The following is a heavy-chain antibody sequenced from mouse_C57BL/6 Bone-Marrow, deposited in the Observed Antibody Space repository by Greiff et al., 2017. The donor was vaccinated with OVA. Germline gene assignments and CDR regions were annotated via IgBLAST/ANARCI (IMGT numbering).Heavy chain of an antibody. D-gene: IGHD2-2*01. CDR2: INPSSGYT. CDR1: GYTFTSYW. V-gene: IGHV1-7*01. CDR3: AIWFLYWWFDV. Sequence: QVQLKESGAELAKPGASVKLSCKASGYTFTSYWMHWVKQRPGQGLEWIGYINPSSGYTKCNQKFKDKATLTADKSSSTAYMQLSSLTYEDSAVYYCAIWFLYWWFDVWGTGTTVTVSS. J-gene: IGHJ1*03.